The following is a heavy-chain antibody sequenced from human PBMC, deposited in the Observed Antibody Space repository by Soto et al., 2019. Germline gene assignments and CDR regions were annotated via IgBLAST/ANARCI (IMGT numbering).Heavy chain of an antibody. Sequence: QVQLVQSGAEVKKPGSSVKVSCKASGGTFSSYAISWVRQAPGQGLEWMGGIIPIFGTANYAQKFQGRVTITADESTITAYMELSSLRSEDTAVYYCAREVRFLHHRYYYYGMDVWGQGTTVTVSS. V-gene: IGHV1-69*12. D-gene: IGHD3-3*01. J-gene: IGHJ6*02. CDR3: AREVRFLHHRYYYYGMDV. CDR1: GGTFSSYA. CDR2: IIPIFGTA.